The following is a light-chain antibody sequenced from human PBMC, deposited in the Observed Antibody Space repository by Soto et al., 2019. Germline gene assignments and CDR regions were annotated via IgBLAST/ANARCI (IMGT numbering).Light chain of an antibody. Sequence: VMTQAPATLSVSPGDRVTLSCRASQAVNTRLAWYQHKPGQAPRLLIYLTSNRAAGIPARFSGSGSGTDFTLTISDVEPEDFAVYYCHQRQSWPRTFGQGTKVDI. CDR3: HQRQSWPRT. V-gene: IGKV3-11*01. J-gene: IGKJ1*01. CDR1: QAVNTR. CDR2: LTS.